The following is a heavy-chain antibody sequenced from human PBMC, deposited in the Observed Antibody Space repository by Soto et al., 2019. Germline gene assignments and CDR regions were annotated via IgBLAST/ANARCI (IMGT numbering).Heavy chain of an antibody. J-gene: IGHJ6*03. D-gene: IGHD3-3*01. CDR1: GFTFSTYW. CDR3: ARGRERDFAPKYYYMDV. Sequence: GGSLRLSCAASGFTFSTYWMSWVRQAPGKGLEWVADIKQDGSEIYYVDSVKGRFTISRDNAKNSLYLQMNSLRAEDTAVYYCARGRERDFAPKYYYMDVWGKGTTVTVSS. V-gene: IGHV3-7*05. CDR2: IKQDGSEI.